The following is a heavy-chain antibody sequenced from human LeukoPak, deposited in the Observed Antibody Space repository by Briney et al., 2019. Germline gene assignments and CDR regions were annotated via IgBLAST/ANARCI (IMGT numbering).Heavy chain of an antibody. CDR2: IYSGGST. D-gene: IGHD1-26*01. V-gene: IGHV3-66*01. CDR1: GFTVSSNY. J-gene: IGHJ5*02. CDR3: ARVEWDYWFDP. Sequence: GGSLRLSCAASGFTVSSNYMSWVRQAPGKGLEWVSVIYSGGSTYYADSVKGRFTTSRDNSKNTLYLQMNSLRAEDTAVYYCARVEWDYWFDPWGQGTLVTVSS.